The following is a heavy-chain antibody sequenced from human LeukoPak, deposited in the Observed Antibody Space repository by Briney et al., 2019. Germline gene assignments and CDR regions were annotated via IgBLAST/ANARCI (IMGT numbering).Heavy chain of an antibody. CDR3: AREVPAGNWFDP. J-gene: IGHJ5*02. Sequence: ASVKVSCKASGGTFSSYAISWVRQAPGQGLEWMGGIIPIFGTANYAQKFQGRVTITTDESTSTAYMELSSLRPEDTAVYYCAREVPAGNWFDPWGQGTLVTVSS. D-gene: IGHD2-2*01. CDR1: GGTFSSYA. V-gene: IGHV1-69*05. CDR2: IIPIFGTA.